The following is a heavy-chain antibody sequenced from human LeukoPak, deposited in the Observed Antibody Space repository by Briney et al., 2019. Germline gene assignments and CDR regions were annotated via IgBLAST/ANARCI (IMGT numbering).Heavy chain of an antibody. Sequence: PSETLSLTCTVSGGSISSYYWSWTRQPPGKGLEWIGYIYYSGSTYYNPSLKSRVTISVDTSKNQFSLKLSSVTAADTAVYYCARDQYYYGMDVWGQGTTVTVSS. V-gene: IGHV4-59*12. CDR1: GGSISSYY. CDR2: IYYSGST. CDR3: ARDQYYYGMDV. J-gene: IGHJ6*02.